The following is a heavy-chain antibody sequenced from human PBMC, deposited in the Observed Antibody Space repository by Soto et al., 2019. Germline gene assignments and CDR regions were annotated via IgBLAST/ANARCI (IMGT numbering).Heavy chain of an antibody. CDR1: GFSFSTCA. Sequence: EVQLLESGGGLVQPGGSLRLSCAASGFSFSTCAVSWVRQAPGKGLEWVSSISASGDTTHYAESVRGRFTISRDNSRNTLHLQMSSLTAEDTAIYSCAAQATGYFVPFDFWGRGTLSPSPQ. CDR3: AAQATGYFVPFDF. J-gene: IGHJ4*02. D-gene: IGHD3-22*01. V-gene: IGHV3-23*01. CDR2: ISASGDTT.